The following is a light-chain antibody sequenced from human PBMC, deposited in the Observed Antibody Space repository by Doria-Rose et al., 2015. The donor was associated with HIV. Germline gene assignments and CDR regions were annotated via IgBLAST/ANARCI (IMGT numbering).Light chain of an antibody. CDR1: QSISSY. CDR2: AAP. CDR3: QQSCCTPST. J-gene: IGKJ2*02. Sequence: DIQLTQSPSSLSASVGDRVTITCRASQSISSYLNWYQQKPGKAPKLLIYAAPSLQSGVPSRYSGSGSGTDFTLTISSLQPEGFAAYYCQQSCCTPSTFGQGTKLEIK. V-gene: IGKV1-39*01.